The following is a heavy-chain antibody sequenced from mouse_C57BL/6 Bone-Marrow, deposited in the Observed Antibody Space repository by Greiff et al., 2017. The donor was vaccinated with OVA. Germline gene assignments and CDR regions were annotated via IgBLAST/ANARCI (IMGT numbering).Heavy chain of an antibody. J-gene: IGHJ4*01. V-gene: IGHV1-55*01. CDR2: IYPGSGST. CDR3: ARITTVVESHYYAMDY. CDR1: GYTFTSYW. D-gene: IGHD1-1*01. Sequence: VQLQQSGAELVKPGASVKMSCKASGYTFTSYWITWVKQRPGQGLEWIGDIYPGSGSTNYNEKFKSKATLTVDTSSSTAYMQLSSLTSEDSAVYYCARITTVVESHYYAMDYWGQGTSVTVSS.